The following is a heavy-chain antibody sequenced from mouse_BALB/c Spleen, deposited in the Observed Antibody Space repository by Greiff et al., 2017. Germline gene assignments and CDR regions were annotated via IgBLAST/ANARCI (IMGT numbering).Heavy chain of an antibody. CDR3: ASSSYRYFEV. D-gene: IGHD1-1*01. J-gene: IGHJ1*01. V-gene: IGHV2-6-4*01. CDR1: GFSLSRYS. Sequence: VHLVESGPGLVAPSQSLSITCTVSGFSLSRYSVHWVRQPPGKGLEWLGMIWGGGSTDYNSALKSRLSISKDNSKSQVFLKMNSLQTDDTAMYYGASSSYRYFEVWGGGTAVTVTS. CDR2: IWGGGST.